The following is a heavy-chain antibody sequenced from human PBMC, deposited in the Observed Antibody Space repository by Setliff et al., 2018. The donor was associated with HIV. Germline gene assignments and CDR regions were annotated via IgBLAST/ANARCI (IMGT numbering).Heavy chain of an antibody. V-gene: IGHV3-48*03. CDR2: ISSSGGTI. J-gene: IGHJ3*02. Sequence: GGSLRLSCAASGFTFSRYEMNWVRQAPGKGLEWVSYISSSGGTIYYADSVKGRFTISRDNAKNSPYLQMNRLRADDKAGYYFAKDPLGYRMAFDIWGQGTMVNVSS. CDR3: AKDPLGYRMAFDI. CDR1: GFTFSRYE. D-gene: IGHD2-2*01.